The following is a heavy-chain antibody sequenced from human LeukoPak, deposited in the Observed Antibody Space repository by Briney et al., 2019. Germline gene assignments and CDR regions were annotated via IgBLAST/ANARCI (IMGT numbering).Heavy chain of an antibody. J-gene: IGHJ4*02. CDR1: GFTFGDYG. D-gene: IGHD3-16*02. Sequence: GGSLRLSCAASGFTFGDYGMSWVRLAPGKGLEWVSGINWNGGSTGYADSVKGRFTISRDNAKNSLYLQMNSLRAEDTALYYCARVYYDYVWGSYPLDYWGQGTLVTVSS. CDR2: INWNGGST. V-gene: IGHV3-20*04. CDR3: ARVYYDYVWGSYPLDY.